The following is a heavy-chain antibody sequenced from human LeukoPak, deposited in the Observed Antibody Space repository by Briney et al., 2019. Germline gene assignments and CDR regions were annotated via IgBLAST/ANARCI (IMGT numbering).Heavy chain of an antibody. V-gene: IGHV1-69*13. J-gene: IGHJ6*02. Sequence: SVKVSCKASGGTFSSYAISWVRQAPGQGLGWMGGIIPIFGTANYAQKFQGRVTITADESTSTAYMELSSLRSEDTAVYYCARGRAVAVNPYGMDVWGQGTTVTVSS. D-gene: IGHD6-19*01. CDR1: GGTFSSYA. CDR2: IIPIFGTA. CDR3: ARGRAVAVNPYGMDV.